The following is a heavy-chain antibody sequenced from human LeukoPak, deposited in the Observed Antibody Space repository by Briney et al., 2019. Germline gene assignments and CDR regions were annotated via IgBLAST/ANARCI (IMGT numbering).Heavy chain of an antibody. V-gene: IGHV4-4*09. D-gene: IGHD2-21*01. CDR1: GVSMSAYQ. Sequence: PSETLSLTCTVSGVSMSAYQWSWVRQSPEKGLEWIGCINTKGETSYNPSPKSRVTTSVDTSKSLFSLRLTSVTAADTAVYYCATSNDAKIAPFDHWGQGAPVTVSS. J-gene: IGHJ4*02. CDR3: ATSNDAKIAPFDH. CDR2: INTKGET.